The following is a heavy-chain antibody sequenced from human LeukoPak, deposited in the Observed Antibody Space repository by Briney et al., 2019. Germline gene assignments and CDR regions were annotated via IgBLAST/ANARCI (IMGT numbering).Heavy chain of an antibody. V-gene: IGHV1-18*01. J-gene: IGHJ3*02. CDR3: ARVTLSEIVVFDI. CDR1: GYTFTRYA. D-gene: IGHD2-15*01. CDR2: ISSYNGNT. Sequence: ASVKVSCKASGYTFTRYAITWVRQAPGQGLEWMGWISSYNGNTNYAQKLQGRVTMTTETSTSTAYMELRSLRSDDTAVYYCARVTLSEIVVFDIWGQGTMVTVSS.